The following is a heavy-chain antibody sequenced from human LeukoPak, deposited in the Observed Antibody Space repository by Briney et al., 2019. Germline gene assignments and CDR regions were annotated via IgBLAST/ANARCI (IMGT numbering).Heavy chain of an antibody. CDR2: IYTSGST. V-gene: IGHV4-4*07. CDR1: SGSLRTYY. Sequence: SETLSLTCTVSSGSLRTYYWNWIRQPAGKGLEWIGRIYTSGSTNYTPSLQSRVTISVDASKNQFSLKLSSVTAADTAVYYCARCSGNGYAYSWFDPWGQGTLVTVSS. J-gene: IGHJ5*02. D-gene: IGHD5-12*01. CDR3: ARCSGNGYAYSWFDP.